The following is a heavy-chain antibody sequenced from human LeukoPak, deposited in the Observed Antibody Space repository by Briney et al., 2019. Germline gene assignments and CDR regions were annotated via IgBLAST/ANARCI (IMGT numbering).Heavy chain of an antibody. CDR3: ARHVLSGYLNYWYFDL. CDR1: GGSISSSSYY. CDR2: IYYSGST. V-gene: IGHV4-39*01. J-gene: IGHJ2*01. D-gene: IGHD3-3*01. Sequence: SETLSLTCTVSGGSISSSSYYWGWIRQPPGKGLEWIGSIYYSGSTYYNPSLKSRVTISVDTSKNQFSLKLSSVTAADTAVYYCARHVLSGYLNYWYFDLWGRGTLVTVPS.